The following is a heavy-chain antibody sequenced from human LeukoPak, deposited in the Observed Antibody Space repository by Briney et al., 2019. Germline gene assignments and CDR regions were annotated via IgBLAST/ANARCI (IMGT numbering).Heavy chain of an antibody. CDR1: GFTLSDYY. Sequence: PGGSLRLSCAASGFTLSDYYMSWIRQAPGKGLEWVSYISSRGFPIHYADSVKGRFTISRDNAKNSLYLQMNSLRVEDTAVYYCARARDLLAFDIWGQGAMVAVSS. CDR3: ARARDLLAFDI. D-gene: IGHD1-26*01. CDR2: ISSRGFPI. J-gene: IGHJ3*02. V-gene: IGHV3-11*04.